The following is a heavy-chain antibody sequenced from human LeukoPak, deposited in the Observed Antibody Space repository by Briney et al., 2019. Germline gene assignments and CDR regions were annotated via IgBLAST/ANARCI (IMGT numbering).Heavy chain of an antibody. CDR2: MYYGGST. V-gene: IGHV4-59*01. Sequence: SETLSLTCTVSGGSTSTYYWSWIRQPPGKGLEWIGYMYYGGSTNYNPSLKSRVTISIDTSKNQFSLKLTSVTAADTAVYYCARGWSPWIQLWSRYFAFDIWGQGTMVTVSS. J-gene: IGHJ3*02. D-gene: IGHD5-18*01. CDR1: GGSTSTYY. CDR3: ARGWSPWIQLWSRYFAFDI.